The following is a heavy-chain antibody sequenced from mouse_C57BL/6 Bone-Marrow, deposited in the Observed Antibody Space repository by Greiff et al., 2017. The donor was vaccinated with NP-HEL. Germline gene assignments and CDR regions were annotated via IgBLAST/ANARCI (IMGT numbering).Heavy chain of an antibody. CDR1: GFTFSSYA. CDR2: ISDGGSYT. Sequence: EVKLVESGGGLVKPGGSLKLSCAASGFTFSSYAMSWVRQTPEKRLEWVATISDGGSYTYYPDNVKGRFTISRDNAKNNLYLQMSHLKSEDTAMYYCASYDGYFYYAMDYWGQGTSVTVSS. D-gene: IGHD2-3*01. CDR3: ASYDGYFYYAMDY. V-gene: IGHV5-4*03. J-gene: IGHJ4*01.